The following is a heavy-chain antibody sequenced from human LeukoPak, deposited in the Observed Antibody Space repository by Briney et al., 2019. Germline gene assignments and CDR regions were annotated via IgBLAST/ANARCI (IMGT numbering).Heavy chain of an antibody. CDR3: IRGGANSPFDY. D-gene: IGHD1-1*01. V-gene: IGHV3-49*03. CDR2: IRSKAYGGTT. Sequence: GGSLRLSCAASGFTFSSYAMSWFRQAPGKGLEWVGFIRSKAYGGTTEDAASVKGRFTISRDDSKSIAYLQMNSLKTEDTAVYYCIRGGANSPFDYWGQGTLVTVSS. J-gene: IGHJ4*02. CDR1: GFTFSSYA.